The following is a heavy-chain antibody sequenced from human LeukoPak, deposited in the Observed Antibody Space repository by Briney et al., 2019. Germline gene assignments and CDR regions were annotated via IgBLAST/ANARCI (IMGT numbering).Heavy chain of an antibody. Sequence: GGSLRLSCAASGFTFSSHSMNWVRQAPGKGLEWVSYISSSSSTIYYADSVKGRFTISRDNAKNSLSLQMNSLRAEDTAVYYCARDYYRYFSLWGRGTLVTVSS. V-gene: IGHV3-48*01. CDR1: GFTFSSHS. CDR3: ARDYYRYFSL. CDR2: ISSSSSTI. J-gene: IGHJ2*01.